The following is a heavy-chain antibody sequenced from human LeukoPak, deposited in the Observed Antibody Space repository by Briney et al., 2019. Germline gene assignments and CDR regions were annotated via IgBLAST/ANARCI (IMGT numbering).Heavy chain of an antibody. CDR1: GGSISSYY. V-gene: IGHV4-59*08. D-gene: IGHD3-16*01. J-gene: IGHJ4*02. CDR2: IHYSRST. Sequence: SQTLSLTCTVSGGSISSYYWSWLRQPPGKGLEWIGYIHYSRSTNSNPSLQSRAAISLDASRNQFSLKLTSVTAADTAVYYCARLRDLYNVFDHWGQGTLVTISS. CDR3: ARLRDLYNVFDH.